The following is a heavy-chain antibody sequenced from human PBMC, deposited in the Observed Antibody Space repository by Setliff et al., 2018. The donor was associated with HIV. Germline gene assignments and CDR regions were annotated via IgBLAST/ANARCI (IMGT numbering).Heavy chain of an antibody. Sequence: GESLTLSCKGSGYSFTSYWIGWVRQMPGKGLEWMGIIYPADSDTRYSPTFQGQVTISADKSISTAYLHWSSLKASDTAMYYCARRLGAHYYASGSYYQYWYFDLWGRGTLVTVSS. D-gene: IGHD3-10*01. CDR3: ARRLGAHYYASGSYYQYWYFDL. J-gene: IGHJ2*01. CDR1: GYSFTSYW. CDR2: IYPADSDT. V-gene: IGHV5-51*01.